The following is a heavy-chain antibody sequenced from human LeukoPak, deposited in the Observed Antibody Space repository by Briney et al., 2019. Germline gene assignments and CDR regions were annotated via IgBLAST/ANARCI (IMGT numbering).Heavy chain of an antibody. CDR3: ARDGITMVRGVISWFDP. CDR1: GGTFSSYA. J-gene: IGHJ5*02. Sequence: VASVKVSCKASGGTFSSYAISWVRQAPGQGLEWMGRIIPIFGTANYAQKFQGRVTITTDESTSPAYMELSSLRSEDTAVYYCARDGITMVRGVISWFDPWGQGTLVTVSS. CDR2: IIPIFGTA. D-gene: IGHD3-10*01. V-gene: IGHV1-69*05.